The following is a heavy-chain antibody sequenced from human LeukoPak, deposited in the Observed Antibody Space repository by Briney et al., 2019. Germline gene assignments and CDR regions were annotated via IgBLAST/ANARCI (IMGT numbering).Heavy chain of an antibody. D-gene: IGHD3-3*01. CDR2: IYYSGST. V-gene: IGHV4-59*01. CDR1: GGSISSYY. CDR3: AREDYDFWSGKNAFDI. J-gene: IGHJ3*02. Sequence: SETLSLTCTVSGGSISSYYWSWIRQPPGKGLEWIGYIYYSGSTNYNPSLKSRVTISVDTSKNQFSLKLSSVTAADTAVYYCAREDYDFWSGKNAFDIWGQGTMVTVSS.